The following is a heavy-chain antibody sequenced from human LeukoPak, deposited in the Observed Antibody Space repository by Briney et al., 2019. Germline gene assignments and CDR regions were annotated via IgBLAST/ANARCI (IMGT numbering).Heavy chain of an antibody. D-gene: IGHD3-3*01. Sequence: GASVKVSCKASGYTFTSYDINWVRQATGQGLEWMGWMNPNSGNTGYAQKFQGRVTMTRNTSISTAYMELSSLRSEDTAVYYCARGPMYYDFWSGYYKTYYYYGMDVWGQGTTVTVSS. CDR1: GYTFTSYD. CDR3: ARGPMYYDFWSGYYKTYYYYGMDV. V-gene: IGHV1-8*01. CDR2: MNPNSGNT. J-gene: IGHJ6*02.